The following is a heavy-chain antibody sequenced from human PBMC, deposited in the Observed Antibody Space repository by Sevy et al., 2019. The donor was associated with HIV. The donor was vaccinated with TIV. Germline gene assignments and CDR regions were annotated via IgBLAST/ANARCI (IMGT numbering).Heavy chain of an antibody. Sequence: GGSLRLSCAASGFTFSSYSMNWVRQAPGKGLEWVPYISSSSSTIYYADSVKGRFTISRDNAKNSLYLQMNSLRDEDTAVYYCARVGIAAAGTQGGNYYYYYYMDVWGKGTTVTVSS. V-gene: IGHV3-48*02. D-gene: IGHD6-13*01. CDR3: ARVGIAAAGTQGGNYYYYYYMDV. J-gene: IGHJ6*03. CDR2: ISSSSSTI. CDR1: GFTFSSYS.